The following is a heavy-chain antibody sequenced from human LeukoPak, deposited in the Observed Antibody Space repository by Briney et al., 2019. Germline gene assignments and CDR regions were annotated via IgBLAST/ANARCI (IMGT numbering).Heavy chain of an antibody. CDR2: IYYSGST. V-gene: IGHV4-59*08. J-gene: IGHJ4*02. D-gene: IGHD6-13*01. CDR1: GGSISRYY. Sequence: SETLSLTCTVSGGSISRYYWSWIRQPPGKGLEWIGYIYYSGSTNYNPSLKSRVTISVDTSKNQFSLKLSSVTAADTAVYYCARYSSSWVGIDYWGQGTLVTVSS. CDR3: ARYSSSWVGIDY.